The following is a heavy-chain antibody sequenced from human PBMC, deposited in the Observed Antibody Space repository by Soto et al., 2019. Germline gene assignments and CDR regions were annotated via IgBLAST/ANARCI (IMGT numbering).Heavy chain of an antibody. CDR2: IKPDGSAT. D-gene: IGHD2-21*02. Sequence: GGSLRLSCAVSGFTFGSYWMNWVRLIPGKGLEWVAYIKPDGSATYYVDSVKGRFTISRDNAKNSLYLQMNSLRVEDTSVYYCARSGYCGPGCYYYFDYWGQGTLVTVSS. J-gene: IGHJ4*02. V-gene: IGHV3-7*01. CDR1: GFTFGSYW. CDR3: ARSGYCGPGCYYYFDY.